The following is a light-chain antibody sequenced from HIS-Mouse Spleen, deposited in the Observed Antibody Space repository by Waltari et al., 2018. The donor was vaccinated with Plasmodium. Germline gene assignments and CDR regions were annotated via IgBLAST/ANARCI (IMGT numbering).Light chain of an antibody. J-gene: IGKJ3*01. V-gene: IGKV3-15*01. CDR2: GAS. CDR3: QQYNNWSFT. Sequence: EIVMTQSPATLSVSPGERATLSCRASQSVSSNLAAYQQKPGQAPRLLIYGASTRDTGIPARFSGSGSGTEFTLTISSLQSEDFAVYYCQQYNNWSFTFGPGTKVDIK. CDR1: QSVSSN.